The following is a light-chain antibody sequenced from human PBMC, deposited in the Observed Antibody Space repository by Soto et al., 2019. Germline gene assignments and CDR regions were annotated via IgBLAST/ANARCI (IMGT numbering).Light chain of an antibody. CDR2: EVS. V-gene: IGLV2-14*01. CDR3: SSDTGSSKI. Sequence: QSALTQPASASGSPGQSITISCTGTSSDVGGYNYVSWYQQHPGKAPKLMIYEVSNRPSGVSNRFSGSKSGNTASLTISGLHAEDEDDYYCSSDTGSSKIFSTGTKLTVL. J-gene: IGLJ1*01. CDR1: SSDVGGYNY.